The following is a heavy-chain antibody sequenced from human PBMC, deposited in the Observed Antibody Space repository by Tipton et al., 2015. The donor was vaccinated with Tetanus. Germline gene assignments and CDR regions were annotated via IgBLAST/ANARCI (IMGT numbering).Heavy chain of an antibody. CDR1: GFPLSLRG. CDR2: IWSNGFNQ. V-gene: IGHV3-33*01. D-gene: IGHD1-1*01. Sequence: QLVQSGGGVVQPGTSLRLSCAASGFPLSLRGIHWVRQAPGKGLEWVAVIWSNGFNQNYADSVKGRFTVSRDDSKNTLYLQMNSLRAEDTGLYYCARDGASAWTDIDYWGQGTQIIVSS. J-gene: IGHJ4*02. CDR3: ARDGASAWTDIDY.